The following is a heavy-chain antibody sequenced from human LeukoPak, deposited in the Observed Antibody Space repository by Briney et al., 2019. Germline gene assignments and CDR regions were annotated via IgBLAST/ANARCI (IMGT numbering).Heavy chain of an antibody. CDR3: ARRYLTMVRGVTNYYYYYYMDV. D-gene: IGHD3-10*01. CDR1: GGSFSGYY. J-gene: IGHJ6*03. CDR2: INHSGST. Sequence: PSETLSLTCAVYGGSFSGYYWSWIRQPPGKGLEWIGEINHSGSTNYNPSLKSRVTISVDTSKNQFSLKLSSVTAADTAVYYCARRYLTMVRGVTNYYYYYYMDVWGKGTTVTISS. V-gene: IGHV4-34*01.